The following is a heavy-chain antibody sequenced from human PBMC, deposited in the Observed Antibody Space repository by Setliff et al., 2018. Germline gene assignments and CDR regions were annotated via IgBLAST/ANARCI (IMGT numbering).Heavy chain of an antibody. CDR2: ISAYNGYI. D-gene: IGHD2-15*01. V-gene: IGHV1-18*01. CDR3: ARDRPEVVIDAARALFDY. J-gene: IGHJ4*02. Sequence: ASVKVSCKASGYTFPSYGISWVRQAPGQGLEWMGWISAYNGYIIYEQKFQGRVTMTTDTSTSTAYMELRSLRSDDTAVYYCARDRPEVVIDAARALFDYWGQGTLVTVSS. CDR1: GYTFPSYG.